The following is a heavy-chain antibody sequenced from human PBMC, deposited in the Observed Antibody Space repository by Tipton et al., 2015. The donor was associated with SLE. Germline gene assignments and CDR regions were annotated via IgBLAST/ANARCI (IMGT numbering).Heavy chain of an antibody. Sequence: VQLVQSGAEVKKPGESLKISCKGSGYSFTTYWIGWVRQMPGKGLEWMGIIYPRDSDTRYSPSFQGQVTISADKSISTAYLQWSSLKASDTAMYYCARSKDDSSGYYLNAFDIWGQGTMVTVSS. J-gene: IGHJ3*02. CDR1: GYSFTTYW. V-gene: IGHV5-51*01. CDR3: ARSKDDSSGYYLNAFDI. CDR2: IYPRDSDT. D-gene: IGHD3-22*01.